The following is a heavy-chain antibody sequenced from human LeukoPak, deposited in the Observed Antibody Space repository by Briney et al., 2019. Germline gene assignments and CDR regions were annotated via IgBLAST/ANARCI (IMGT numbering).Heavy chain of an antibody. Sequence: GGSLRLSCAASGFTFSSYGMHWVRQAPGKGLEWVAVISYDGSKKYYADSVKGRFTISRDSSKNMLYLQMNSLRVEDTAVYYCAKGFSSGPWDACDIWGQGTMVTVFS. CDR3: AKGFSSGPWDACDI. V-gene: IGHV3-30*18. CDR1: GFTFSSYG. CDR2: ISYDGSKK. J-gene: IGHJ3*02. D-gene: IGHD3-22*01.